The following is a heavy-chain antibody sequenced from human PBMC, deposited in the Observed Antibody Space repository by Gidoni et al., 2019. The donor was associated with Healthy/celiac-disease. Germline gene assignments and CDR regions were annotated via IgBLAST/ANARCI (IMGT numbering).Heavy chain of an antibody. J-gene: IGHJ4*02. CDR1: GGTLRSYA. CDR2: INPIVGTA. V-gene: IGHV1-69*01. D-gene: IGHD4-17*01. CDR3: AREDYGDYRTKGGFDY. Sequence: QVQLVQTGPTVKKPGSSLEDYCKASGGTLRSYAISWVRQAPGQGLEWMGGINPIVGTANYVQKFQGRVTITADESTSTAYMELSSLRSEDTAVYYCAREDYGDYRTKGGFDYWGQGTLVTVSS.